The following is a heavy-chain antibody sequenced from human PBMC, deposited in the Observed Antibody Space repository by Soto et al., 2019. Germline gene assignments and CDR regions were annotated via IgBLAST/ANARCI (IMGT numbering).Heavy chain of an antibody. D-gene: IGHD2-2*01. J-gene: IGHJ5*02. Sequence: TLSLTCTFSGGSISSGGYYWSWIRQHPGKGLEWIGYIYYSGSTYYNPSLKSRVTISVDTSKNQFSLKLSSVTAADTAVYYCARGTNEPPVLIVLVPAATWFDPWGQGTLVTVSS. CDR1: GGSISSGGYY. V-gene: IGHV4-31*03. CDR2: IYYSGST. CDR3: ARGTNEPPVLIVLVPAATWFDP.